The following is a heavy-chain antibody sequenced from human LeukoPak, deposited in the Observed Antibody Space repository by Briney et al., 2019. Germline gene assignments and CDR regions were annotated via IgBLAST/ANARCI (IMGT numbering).Heavy chain of an antibody. Sequence: GGSLRLSCAAPGFTFSSYAMHWVRQAPGKGLEWVAFIRYDGSNKYYADSVKGRFTISRDNSKDTLYLQMNSLRAEDTAVYYCARGGSSSWFRSLDYWGQGTLVTVSS. CDR3: ARGGSSSWFRSLDY. V-gene: IGHV3-30*02. CDR1: GFTFSSYA. J-gene: IGHJ4*02. D-gene: IGHD6-13*01. CDR2: IRYDGSNK.